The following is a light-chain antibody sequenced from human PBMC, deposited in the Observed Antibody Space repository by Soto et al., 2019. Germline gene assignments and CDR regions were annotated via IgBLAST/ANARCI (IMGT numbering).Light chain of an antibody. J-gene: IGKJ4*01. CDR1: QSISSN. CDR2: GAS. Sequence: EIVMTQSPATRSVSPGERATVSCRASQSISSNLAWYQQKPGQAPRHLVYGASTRATDIPARFSGSGSGTEFTLTISSLQSEDFAVYYCQQYTNWPLTFGGGTKVDIK. CDR3: QQYTNWPLT. V-gene: IGKV3-15*01.